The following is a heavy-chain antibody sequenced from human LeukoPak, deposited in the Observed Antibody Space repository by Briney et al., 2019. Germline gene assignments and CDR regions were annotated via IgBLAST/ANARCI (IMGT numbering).Heavy chain of an antibody. CDR2: IRYDGSNK. Sequence: GGSLRLSCAASGFTFSSYDMHWVRQALGKGLEWVAFIRYDGSNKYYADSVKGRFTVSRDNSKNTLYLQMNSLRAEDTAVYYCAKDSDPQWYLPYYFDYWGQGTLVTVSS. D-gene: IGHD1-26*01. CDR3: AKDSDPQWYLPYYFDY. CDR1: GFTFSSYD. V-gene: IGHV3-30*02. J-gene: IGHJ4*02.